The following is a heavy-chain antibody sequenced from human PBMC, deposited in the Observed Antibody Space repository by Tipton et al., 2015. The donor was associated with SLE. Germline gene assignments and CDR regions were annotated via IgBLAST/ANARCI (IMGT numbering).Heavy chain of an antibody. Sequence: TLSLTCTVSGGSIGRDYWSWIRQPPGKGLEWIGYIHYSGTTYYNPSLKSRVTTSLDTSKTQFSLKLRSVTAADTAIYYCARGGYSSGWYGDYFVYCGQGTLVTVSS. CDR1: GGSIGRDY. CDR2: IHYSGTT. CDR3: ARGGYSSGWYGDYFVY. V-gene: IGHV4-59*01. J-gene: IGHJ4*02. D-gene: IGHD6-19*01.